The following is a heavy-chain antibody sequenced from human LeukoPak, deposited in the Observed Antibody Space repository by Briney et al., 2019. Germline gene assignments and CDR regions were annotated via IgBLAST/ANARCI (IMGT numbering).Heavy chain of an antibody. CDR2: IYHSGST. CDR1: GYSISSGYY. D-gene: IGHD2-2*01. CDR3: ARAGYCSSTSCYNFDY. J-gene: IGHJ4*02. Sequence: PSETLSLTCAVSGYSISSGYYWGWIRPPPGKGLEWIGSIYHSGSTYYNPSLKSRVTISVDTSKNQFSLKLSSVTAADTAVYYCARAGYCSSTSCYNFDYWGQGTLVTVSS. V-gene: IGHV4-38-2*01.